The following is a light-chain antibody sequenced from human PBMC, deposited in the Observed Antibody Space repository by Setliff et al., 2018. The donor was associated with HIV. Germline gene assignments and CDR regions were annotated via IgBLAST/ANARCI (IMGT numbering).Light chain of an antibody. J-gene: IGKJ1*01. CDR3: QHFKSAPVT. CDR2: GAF. CDR1: QDSGSY. V-gene: IGKV1-27*01. Sequence: DIQMTQSPSSLCASAGDRVTITCRASQDSGSYLAWYQQKPGRVPKLLIYGAFTLQSGVPSRFSGSGSGTDFTLTISSLQPEDVATYYCQHFKSAPVTFGQGTKVDIK.